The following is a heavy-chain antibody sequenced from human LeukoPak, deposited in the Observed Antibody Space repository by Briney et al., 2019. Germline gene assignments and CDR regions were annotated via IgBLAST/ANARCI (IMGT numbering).Heavy chain of an antibody. CDR2: INPNSGGT. V-gene: IGHV1-2*02. Sequence: ASVKVSCKASGYTFTSYYMHWVRQAPGQGLEWMGWINPNSGGTNYAQKFQGRVTMTRDTSISTAYMELSRLRSDDTAVYYCARDLAGYSSSRDFDYWGQGTLVTVSS. D-gene: IGHD6-13*01. J-gene: IGHJ4*02. CDR3: ARDLAGYSSSRDFDY. CDR1: GYTFTSYY.